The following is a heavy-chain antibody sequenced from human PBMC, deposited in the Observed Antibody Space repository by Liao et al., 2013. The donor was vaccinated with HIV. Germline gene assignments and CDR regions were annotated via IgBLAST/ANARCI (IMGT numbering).Heavy chain of an antibody. CDR3: ASTYYYDKGAFDI. V-gene: IGHV4-30-4*08. D-gene: IGHD3-22*01. Sequence: QVQLQESGPGLVKPSETLSLTCTVSGGSISSGEDYWTWIRQPPGKGLEWIGFFYDSGSTYYNPSLKSRVTISVDTSKNQFSLKVTSVTAADTAVYYCASTYYYDKGAFDIWGQGTMVTVSS. J-gene: IGHJ3*02. CDR2: FYDSGST. CDR1: GGSISSGEDY.